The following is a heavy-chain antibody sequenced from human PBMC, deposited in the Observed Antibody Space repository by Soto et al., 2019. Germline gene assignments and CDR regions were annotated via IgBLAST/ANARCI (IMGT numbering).Heavy chain of an antibody. CDR2: IYYGGST. Sequence: SETLSLTCTVSGGSISSGGYYWSWIRQHPGKGLEWIGYIYYGGSTYYNPSLKSRVTISVDTSKNQFSLKLSSVTAADTAVYYCARSPYYDYVWGSYSPSYFDYWGQGTLVTVSS. CDR1: GGSISSGGYY. J-gene: IGHJ4*02. V-gene: IGHV4-31*03. CDR3: ARSPYYDYVWGSYSPSYFDY. D-gene: IGHD3-16*01.